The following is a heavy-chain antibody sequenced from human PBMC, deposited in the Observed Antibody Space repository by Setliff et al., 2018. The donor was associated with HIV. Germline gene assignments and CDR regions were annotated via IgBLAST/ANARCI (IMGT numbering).Heavy chain of an antibody. CDR2: IKQDGSEK. V-gene: IGHV3-7*01. Sequence: GGSLRLSCAASGFTFSRYWMSWVRQAPGKGLEWVANIKQDGSEKYYVDSVRGRFTISRDNAKNSLYLQMNSLRAEDTAVYYCARDTGLGGDYADAFDIRGQGTMVTVS. CDR3: ARDTGLGGDYADAFDI. D-gene: IGHD4-17*01. J-gene: IGHJ3*02. CDR1: GFTFSRYW.